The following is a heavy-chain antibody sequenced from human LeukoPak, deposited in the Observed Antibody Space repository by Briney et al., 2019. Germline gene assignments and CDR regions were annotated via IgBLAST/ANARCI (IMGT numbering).Heavy chain of an antibody. J-gene: IGHJ3*02. D-gene: IGHD3-3*01. V-gene: IGHV4-34*01. CDR1: GGSFSGCY. CDR2: INHSGST. Sequence: SESLSLTCAVYGGSFSGCYWSWIRQPPGKGLEWIGEINHSGSTNYNPSLKSRVTISVDTSKNQFSLKLSSVTAADTAVYYCARGSPYYDFWSGYHRDAFDIWGQGTMVTVSS. CDR3: ARGSPYYDFWSGYHRDAFDI.